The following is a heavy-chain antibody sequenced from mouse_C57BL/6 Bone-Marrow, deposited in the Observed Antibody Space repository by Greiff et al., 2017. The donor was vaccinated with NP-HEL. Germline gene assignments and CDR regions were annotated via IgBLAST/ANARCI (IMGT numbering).Heavy chain of an antibody. J-gene: IGHJ4*01. D-gene: IGHD1-1*01. CDR2: IRSKSNNYAT. CDR1: GFSFNTYA. V-gene: IGHV10-1*01. CDR3: VRHRATVVATDAMDY. Sequence: EVKLLESGGGLVQPKGSLKLSCAASGFSFNTYAMNWVRQAPGKGLEWVASIRSKSNNYATYYADSVKDRFTISRDDSESMLYLQRNNMKTEDTAMYYCVRHRATVVATDAMDYWGQGTSVTVSS.